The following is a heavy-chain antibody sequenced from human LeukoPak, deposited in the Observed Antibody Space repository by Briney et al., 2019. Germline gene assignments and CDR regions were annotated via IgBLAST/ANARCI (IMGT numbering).Heavy chain of an antibody. J-gene: IGHJ4*02. CDR3: ATDPVGYCNANGCYSVDY. Sequence: ASVKVSCKVSGYTLTELSMHWVRQAPGKGLEWMGGFDPEHGETVHAQKFQGSLTLTEHTSTTTAYMELSSLRSDDTAVYYCATDPVGYCNANGCYSVDYWGQGTLVTVSS. V-gene: IGHV1-24*01. CDR2: FDPEHGET. CDR1: GYTLTELS. D-gene: IGHD2-15*01.